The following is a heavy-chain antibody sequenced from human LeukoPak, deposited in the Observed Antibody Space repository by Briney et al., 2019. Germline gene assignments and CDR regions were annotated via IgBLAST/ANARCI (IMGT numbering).Heavy chain of an antibody. CDR3: ARVTAMVDY. J-gene: IGHJ4*02. CDR2: IYHSGST. CDR1: GYSISSGYY. V-gene: IGHV4-38-2*02. D-gene: IGHD5-18*01. Sequence: PSETLSLTCTVSGYSISSGYYWGWIRQPPGKGLEWIGSIYHSGSTYYNPSLKSRVTISVDTSKNQFSLKLSSVTAADTAAYYCARVTAMVDYWGQGTLVTVSS.